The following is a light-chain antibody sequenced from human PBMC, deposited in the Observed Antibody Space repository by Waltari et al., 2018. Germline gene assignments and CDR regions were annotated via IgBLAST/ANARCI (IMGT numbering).Light chain of an antibody. J-gene: IGLJ3*02. V-gene: IGLV2-11*01. CDR2: DVT. CDR1: NSDVGAYKY. CDR3: CSYADTYSWV. Sequence: QSALTQPRSVSGSPGQSVTISCTGTNSDVGAYKYVPWYQQHPGKAPKLIIYDVTKRPSGVPDRFSGSKSGNTASLTISGLQAEDEADYYCCSYADTYSWVFGGGTKLTVL.